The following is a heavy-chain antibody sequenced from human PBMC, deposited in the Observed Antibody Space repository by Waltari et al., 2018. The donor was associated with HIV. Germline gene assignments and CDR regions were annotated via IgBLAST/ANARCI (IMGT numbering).Heavy chain of an antibody. D-gene: IGHD3-22*01. V-gene: IGHV1-8*02. Sequence: QVYLVQSGPELKIHGASVKIPCKAYGCTFINFDVNWVRQATGQGPEGLAWRKSKRGRTAAPDVVEERVSMTRDVSTVTAYMEMSGVTLEDTGIYYGARNSSGKGNRCFYYGLDVWCQGAPVTV. CDR3: ARNSSGKGNRCFYYGLDV. CDR2: RKSKRGRT. CDR1: GCTFINFD. J-gene: IGHJ6*02.